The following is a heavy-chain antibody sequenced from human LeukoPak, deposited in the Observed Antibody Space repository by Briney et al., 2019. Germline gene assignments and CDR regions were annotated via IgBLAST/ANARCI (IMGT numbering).Heavy chain of an antibody. J-gene: IGHJ5*02. CDR1: GGSISSSSYY. D-gene: IGHD3-22*01. V-gene: IGHV4-39*07. CDR2: IYYSGST. CDR3: ARDPSYYYDSSGYYPNWFDP. Sequence: SETLSLTCTVSGGSISSSSYYWGWIRQPRGKGLEWIGSIYYSGSTYYNPSLKSRVTISVDTSKNPFSLKLSSVTAADTAVYYCARDPSYYYDSSGYYPNWFDPWGQGTPVTVSS.